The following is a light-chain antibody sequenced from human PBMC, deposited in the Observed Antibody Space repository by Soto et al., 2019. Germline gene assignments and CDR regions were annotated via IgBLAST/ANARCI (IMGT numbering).Light chain of an antibody. CDR1: SSDVGAYNY. CDR2: EVS. CDR3: SSYTSSSTPYV. J-gene: IGLJ1*01. Sequence: QSALTQPASVSGSPGQSITISCTGTSSDVGAYNYVSWYQQNPGKAPKLMIYEVSHRPSGVSNRFSGSKSGNTASLTISGLQAEDEADYYCSSYTSSSTPYVFGTGTKLTVL. V-gene: IGLV2-14*01.